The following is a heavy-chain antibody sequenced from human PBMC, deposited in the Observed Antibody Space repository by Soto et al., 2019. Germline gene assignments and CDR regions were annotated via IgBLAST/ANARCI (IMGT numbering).Heavy chain of an antibody. J-gene: IGHJ4*02. CDR1: GFTLSSFG. D-gene: IGHD1-26*01. CDR2: ISYDGSNK. Sequence: PGGAPRLSLSGSGFTLSSFGLHWGRPAPGKGLEWVAVISYDGSNKYYADSVKGRFTISRDNSKNTLYLQMNSLRAEDTAVYYCAKVEQGGGSYFGDYFDYWGQGTLVTVSS. V-gene: IGHV3-30*18. CDR3: AKVEQGGGSYFGDYFDY.